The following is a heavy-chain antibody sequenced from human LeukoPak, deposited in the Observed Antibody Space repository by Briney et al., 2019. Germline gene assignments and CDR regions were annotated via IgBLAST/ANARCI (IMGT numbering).Heavy chain of an antibody. J-gene: IGHJ6*02. D-gene: IGHD3-10*01. CDR3: ARVSPSGVWDV. CDR1: GGSISGINYY. V-gene: IGHV4-61*02. CDR2: IYTTGSS. Sequence: SETLPLTCTVSGGSISGINYYWTWIRQPAGKGLEWIGRIYTTGSSNYNPSLKSRVTISVDTSNNQFSLKLSSVTAADTAVYYCARVSPSGVWDVWGQGTTVTVSS.